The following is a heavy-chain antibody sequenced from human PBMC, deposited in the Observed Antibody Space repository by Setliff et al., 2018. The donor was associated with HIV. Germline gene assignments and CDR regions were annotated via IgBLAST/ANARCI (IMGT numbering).Heavy chain of an antibody. CDR1: GDTFSSFS. Sequence: SVKVSCKASGDTFSSFSINWVRQAPGQGLEWMGEIIPILGMTNYAQIFQGRVMITADESTNTAYMELSNLRSEDTAVYYCARPRSGGSGSYSWFDPWGQGTLVTVSS. CDR2: IIPILGMT. J-gene: IGHJ5*02. CDR3: ARPRSGGSGSYSWFDP. D-gene: IGHD3-10*01. V-gene: IGHV1-69*10.